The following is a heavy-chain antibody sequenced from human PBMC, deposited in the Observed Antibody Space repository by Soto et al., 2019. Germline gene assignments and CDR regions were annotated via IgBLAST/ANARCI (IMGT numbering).Heavy chain of an antibody. D-gene: IGHD3-3*01. V-gene: IGHV1-69*12. J-gene: IGHJ5*02. CDR1: GGTFGTSA. CDR3: ARDADPRSAFWSAPVGGGGFNP. Sequence: QVQLVQSGAEVTKPGSSVKVSCKASGGTFGTSAITWVRQAPGQGLEWMGGIVPMFGTANHAQKFQGRVTFTAYETTTTAYLEVSRPRTEATPVHFWARDADPRSAFWSAPVGGGGFNPWGQGTLVTVSS. CDR2: IVPMFGTA.